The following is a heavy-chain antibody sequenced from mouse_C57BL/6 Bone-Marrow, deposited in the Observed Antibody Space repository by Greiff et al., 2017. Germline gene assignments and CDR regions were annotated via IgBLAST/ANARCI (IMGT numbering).Heavy chain of an antibody. D-gene: IGHD6-1*01. CDR2: IWSGGST. CDR1: GFSLTSYG. J-gene: IGHJ1*03. V-gene: IGHV2-2*01. CDR3: ARTSTGYWYFDV. Sequence: VQLQQSGPGLVQPSQSLSITCTVSGFSLTSYGVHWVRQSPGKGLEWLGVIWSGGSTDYNAAFISRLSISKDNSKSQVFFKRNSLQADDTAIYYCARTSTGYWYFDVWGTGTTVTVSS.